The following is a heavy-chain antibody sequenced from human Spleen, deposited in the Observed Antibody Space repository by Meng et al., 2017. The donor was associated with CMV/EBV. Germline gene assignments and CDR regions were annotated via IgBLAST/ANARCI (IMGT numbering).Heavy chain of an antibody. CDR2: IYYSGST. V-gene: IGHV4-59*01. CDR1: GGSISSYY. CDR3: ARLAAAGTHYYYGMDV. J-gene: IGHJ6*02. D-gene: IGHD6-13*01. Sequence: SETLSLTCTVSGGSISSYYWSWIRQPPGKGLEWIGYIYYSGSTNYNPSRKSRVTISVDTSKNQFSLKLSSVTAADTAVYYCARLAAAGTHYYYGMDVWGQGTTVTVSS.